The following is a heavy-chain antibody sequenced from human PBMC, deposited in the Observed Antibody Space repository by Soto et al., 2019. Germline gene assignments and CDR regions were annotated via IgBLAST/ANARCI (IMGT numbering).Heavy chain of an antibody. CDR3: AKEHHYSSSWSEFDY. Sequence: GGSLTLSCAASGLTFSSYAMSWVRQAPGKGLEWVSAISGSGVSTYYADSAKGRFTISRDNSKNTLYLQMNSLRAEDTAVYYCAKEHHYSSSWSEFDYWGQGTLVTVPS. CDR1: GLTFSSYA. CDR2: ISGSGVST. J-gene: IGHJ4*02. D-gene: IGHD6-13*01. V-gene: IGHV3-23*01.